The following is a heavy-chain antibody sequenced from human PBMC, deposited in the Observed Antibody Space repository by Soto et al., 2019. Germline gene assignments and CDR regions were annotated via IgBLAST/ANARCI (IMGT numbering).Heavy chain of an antibody. CDR2: INPSGGST. D-gene: IGHD3-22*01. CDR1: GYTFTSYY. CDR3: ARDLSGIVVVKYNWFDP. V-gene: IGHV1-46*01. J-gene: IGHJ5*02. Sequence: ASVKVSCKASGYTFTSYYMHWVRQAPGQGLEWMGIINPSGGSTSYAQKFQGRVTMTRDTSTSTVYMELSSLRSEDTAVYYCARDLSGIVVVKYNWFDPWGQGTLVTAPQ.